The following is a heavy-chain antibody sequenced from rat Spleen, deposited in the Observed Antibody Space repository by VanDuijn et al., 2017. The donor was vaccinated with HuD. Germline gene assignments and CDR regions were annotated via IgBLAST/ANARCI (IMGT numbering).Heavy chain of an antibody. D-gene: IGHD1-6*01. CDR1: GFTFSDYY. J-gene: IGHJ4*01. Sequence: EVQLVESGGGLVQPGRSLKLSCAASGFTFSDYYMAWVRQAPKKGLEWVASISYEGSSTYYGDSVKGRFTISRDNAKSTLYLQMNSLRSEDTATYYCARHRGVYDYVMDAWGQGASVTVSS. CDR2: ISYEGSST. V-gene: IGHV5-22*01. CDR3: ARHRGVYDYVMDA.